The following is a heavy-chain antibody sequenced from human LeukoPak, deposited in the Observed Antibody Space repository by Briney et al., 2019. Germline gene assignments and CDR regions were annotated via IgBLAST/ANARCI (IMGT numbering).Heavy chain of an antibody. J-gene: IGHJ4*02. V-gene: IGHV1-2*02. CDR1: GYTFTDYY. Sequence: ASVTVSFKASGYTFTDYYMHWVRQAPGQGLEWMGWINPNSGGTNFAQNFQGRVTMTRDTSISTAYMELSRLRYDDTAVYYCARDVVQGSGTPGPIDYWGQGTLVTVSS. CDR2: INPNSGGT. D-gene: IGHD3-10*01. CDR3: ARDVVQGSGTPGPIDY.